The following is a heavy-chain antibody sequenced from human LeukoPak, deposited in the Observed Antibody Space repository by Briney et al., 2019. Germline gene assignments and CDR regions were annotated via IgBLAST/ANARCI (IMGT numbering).Heavy chain of an antibody. CDR2: IKSKTDGWTT. V-gene: IGHV3-15*01. CDR1: GFTFSNAW. J-gene: IGHJ4*02. Sequence: GGSLRLSCAASGFTFSNAWMSWVRQAPGKGLEWVGRIKSKTDGWTTDYAAPVKGRFTISRDDSKNTLYLQMNSLKTEDTAVYYCTTLNANSYYYGSGSYYNVDYWGQGTLVTVSS. D-gene: IGHD3-10*01. CDR3: TTLNANSYYYGSGSYYNVDY.